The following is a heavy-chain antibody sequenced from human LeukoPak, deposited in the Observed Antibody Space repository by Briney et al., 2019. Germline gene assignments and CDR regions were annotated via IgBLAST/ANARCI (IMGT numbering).Heavy chain of an antibody. D-gene: IGHD2-21*02. CDR1: GFTFSNYW. V-gene: IGHV3-74*01. CDR2: INSDGSST. Sequence: PGGSLRLSCAASGFTFSNYWMHWVRQAPGKGLVGVSRINSDGSSTSYADSVKGRFTISRDNAKNTLYLQMNSLRAEDTAVYYCARSYCGGDCRPTYYYYYGMDVWGQGTTVTVSS. CDR3: ARSYCGGDCRPTYYYYYGMDV. J-gene: IGHJ6*02.